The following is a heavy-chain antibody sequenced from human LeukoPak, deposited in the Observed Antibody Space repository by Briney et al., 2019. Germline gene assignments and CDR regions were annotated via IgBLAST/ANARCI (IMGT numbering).Heavy chain of an antibody. CDR3: ARSRDIVVEYYFDY. CDR1: GDSVSNNNYY. V-gene: IGHV4-31*03. D-gene: IGHD2-15*01. Sequence: SETLSLTCSVSGDSVSNNNYYWGWIRQHPGKGLEWIGYIYYSGSTYYNPSLKSRVTISVDTSKNQFSLKLSSVTAADTAVYYCARSRDIVVEYYFDYWGQGTLVTVSS. CDR2: IYYSGST. J-gene: IGHJ4*02.